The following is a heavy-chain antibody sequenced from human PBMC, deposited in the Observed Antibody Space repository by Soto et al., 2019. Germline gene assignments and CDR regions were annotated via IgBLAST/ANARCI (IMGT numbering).Heavy chain of an antibody. CDR1: GGSVSSGNYF. J-gene: IGHJ6*02. CDR2: IHSSGST. D-gene: IGHD4-17*01. Sequence: LSLTCTVSGGSVSSGNYFWSWIRQPPGKGLEWIGYIHSSGSTNYNPSLKSRVTISVDTSRNQFSLKLTSVTAADTAVYYCAILTKPTAVTTAFRGGYGLDVWGQGTTVTVSS. V-gene: IGHV4-61*01. CDR3: AILTKPTAVTTAFRGGYGLDV.